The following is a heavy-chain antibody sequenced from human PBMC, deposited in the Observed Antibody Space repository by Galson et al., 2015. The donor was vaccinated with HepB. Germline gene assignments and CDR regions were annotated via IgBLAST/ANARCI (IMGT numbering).Heavy chain of an antibody. J-gene: IGHJ4*02. Sequence: SLRLSCAASGFTFSSYRMIWVRQAPGKGLEWVSYISSGSDTIFYADSVKGRFTTYRDNAKNSLYLQMSSLKDEDTAVYYCARDDWDNSGWGHWGQGTLVTVSS. V-gene: IGHV3-48*02. CDR3: ARDDWDNSGWGH. D-gene: IGHD6-19*01. CDR1: GFTFSSYR. CDR2: ISSGSDTI.